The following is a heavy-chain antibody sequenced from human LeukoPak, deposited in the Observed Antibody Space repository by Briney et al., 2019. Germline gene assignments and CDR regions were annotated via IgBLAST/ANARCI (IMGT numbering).Heavy chain of an antibody. CDR2: IHSDGSST. D-gene: IGHD6-13*01. CDR3: ARDDAAAGIISDS. CDR1: GFTFTNYW. Sequence: GGSLRLSCAASGFTFTNYWMHWVRQAPGKGLVWVSRIHSDGSSTNYADSVTGRFTISRDNAKNTLYLQMNSLRAEDTAVYYCARDDAAAGIISDSWGQGTLVTVSS. J-gene: IGHJ4*02. V-gene: IGHV3-74*01.